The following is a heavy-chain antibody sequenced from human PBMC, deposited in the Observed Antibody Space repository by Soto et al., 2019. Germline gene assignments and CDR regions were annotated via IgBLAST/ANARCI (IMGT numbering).Heavy chain of an antibody. D-gene: IGHD2-15*01. Sequence: EVQLVESGGGLVQPGGSLRLSCAASGFTVSSNYMSWVRQAPGKGLEWVSVIYSGGSTYYADSVKGRFTISRDNSKNTLYLQMNSLRAEDTAVYYCARERGYCSGGSCYSGVMDAFDIWGQGTMVTVSS. CDR1: GFTVSSNY. CDR3: ARERGYCSGGSCYSGVMDAFDI. J-gene: IGHJ3*02. CDR2: IYSGGST. V-gene: IGHV3-66*01.